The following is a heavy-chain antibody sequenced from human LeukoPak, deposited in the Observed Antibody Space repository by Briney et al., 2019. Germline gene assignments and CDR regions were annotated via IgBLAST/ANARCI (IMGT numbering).Heavy chain of an antibody. CDR2: INSDGSST. CDR1: GSTFSSYC. V-gene: IGHV3-74*01. D-gene: IGHD3-10*01. J-gene: IGHJ3*02. CDR3: STGSGHAFDI. Sequence: PGGSLRLSCAASGSTFSSYCMHWVRQVPGKGLVWVSRINSDGSSTSYADSVKGRFTISRDNAKNTLYVQMNSLRAEDTAVYYCSTGSGHAFDIWGRGTMVTVSS.